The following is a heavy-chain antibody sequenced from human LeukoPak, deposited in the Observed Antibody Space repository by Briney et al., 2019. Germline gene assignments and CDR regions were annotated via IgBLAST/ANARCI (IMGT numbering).Heavy chain of an antibody. CDR2: IILIFGIA. CDR1: GGTFSSYA. CDR3: AREQEIGWKGATIEWYFDY. D-gene: IGHD5-12*01. Sequence: GASVKVSCKASGGTFSSYAISWVRQAPGQGLEWMGRIILIFGIANYAQKFQGRVTITADKSTSTAYMELSSLRSEDTAVYYCAREQEIGWKGATIEWYFDYWGQGTLVTVSS. J-gene: IGHJ4*02. V-gene: IGHV1-69*04.